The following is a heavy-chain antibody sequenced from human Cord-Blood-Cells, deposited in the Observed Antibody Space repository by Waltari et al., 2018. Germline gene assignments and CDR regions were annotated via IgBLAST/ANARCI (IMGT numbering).Heavy chain of an antibody. J-gene: IGHJ4*02. D-gene: IGHD2-2*01. CDR3: ATGKPGVPAADY. CDR2: ISGSGGST. V-gene: IGHV3-23*01. CDR1: GFLLRRYA. Sequence: ELQLLEYVGGLVQPGGSLRLSCVASGFLLRRYAVSRVRQAPGKGLEWVSAISGSGGSTYYADSVKGRFTISRDNSKNTLYLQMNSLRAEDTAVYYCATGKPGVPAADYWGQGTLVTVSS.